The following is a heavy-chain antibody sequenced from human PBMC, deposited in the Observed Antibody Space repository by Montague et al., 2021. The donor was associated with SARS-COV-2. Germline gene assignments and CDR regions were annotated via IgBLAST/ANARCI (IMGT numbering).Heavy chain of an antibody. CDR2: INGDGNGR. D-gene: IGHD3-22*01. V-gene: IGHV3-74*01. CDR3: ANYASSSYVSLGY. Sequence: SLRLSCAASGFTFNNYCMHWVRQAPGKGLVWVSRINGDGNGRYYADSVKGRFTISRDNAKKTLYLQMNSLRAEDTAVYYCANYASSSYVSLGYWGQGTLVTVSS. J-gene: IGHJ4*02. CDR1: GFTFNNYC.